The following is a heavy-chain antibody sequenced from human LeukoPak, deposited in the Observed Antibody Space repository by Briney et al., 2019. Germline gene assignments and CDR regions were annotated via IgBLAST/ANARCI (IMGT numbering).Heavy chain of an antibody. CDR1: GFTFRDYW. D-gene: IGHD1-7*01. CDR3: ARDRAEHNWTYHTLFDY. J-gene: IGHJ4*02. V-gene: IGHV3-74*01. CDR2: INGDETSR. Sequence: PGGSLRLSCTASGFTFRDYWMHWIRQTPREGLVWVSRINGDETSRAYADSVEGRFTISRDNAKNTLYLQIDSLRAEDSAIYHCARDRAEHNWTYHTLFDYWGQGTPVTVSS.